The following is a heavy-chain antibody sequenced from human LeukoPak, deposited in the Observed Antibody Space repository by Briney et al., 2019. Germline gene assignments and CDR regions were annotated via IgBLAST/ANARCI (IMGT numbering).Heavy chain of an antibody. V-gene: IGHV4-39*01. CDR1: GGSISSSSHY. CDR3: ARFGWFEASSPDY. CDR2: IFYTGST. D-gene: IGHD2-15*01. J-gene: IGHJ4*02. Sequence: HPSETLPLTCTVSGGSISSSSHYWGWIRQPPGKGLEWIGSIFYTGSTYYNPSLKSRVTMYVDTSKNQFSLKLTSVAAADTAVFYCARFGWFEASSPDYWGQGTLVTVSS.